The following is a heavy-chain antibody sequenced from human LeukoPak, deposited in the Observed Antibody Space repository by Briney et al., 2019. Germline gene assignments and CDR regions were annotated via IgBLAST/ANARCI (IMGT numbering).Heavy chain of an antibody. CDR3: ARDHVETGTKFTAFDI. Sequence: GASVKVSCKASGGTFSSYAISWVRQAPGQGLEWMGGIIPIFGTANYAQKFQGRVTITADESTSTAYMELSSLRSEDTAVYYCARDHVETGTKFTAFDIWGQGTMVTVSS. J-gene: IGHJ3*02. V-gene: IGHV1-69*13. D-gene: IGHD1-7*01. CDR1: GGTFSSYA. CDR2: IIPIFGTA.